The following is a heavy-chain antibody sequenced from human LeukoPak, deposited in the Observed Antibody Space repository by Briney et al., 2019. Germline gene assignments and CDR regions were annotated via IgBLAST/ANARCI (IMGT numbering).Heavy chain of an antibody. CDR2: IYSGDSDT. CDR3: ASRIKSSSGDAFDI. CDR1: GNTLTIYW. V-gene: IGHV5-51*01. Sequence: GESLKISCKTSGNTLTIYWIGWVRQMPGKGLEWMGIIYSGDSDTRYSPSFQGQVTISADKSISTAYLQWSSLKASDTAMYYCASRIKSSSGDAFDIWGQGTMVTVSS. D-gene: IGHD6-6*01. J-gene: IGHJ3*02.